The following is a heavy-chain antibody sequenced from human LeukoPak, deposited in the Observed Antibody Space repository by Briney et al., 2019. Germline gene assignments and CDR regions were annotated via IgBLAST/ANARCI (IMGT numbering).Heavy chain of an antibody. D-gene: IGHD6-25*01. V-gene: IGHV1-2*02. CDR1: GYTFTGYY. J-gene: IGHJ4*02. Sequence: ASMKVSCKASGYTFTGYYMHWVRQAPGQGLEWMGWINPNSGGTNYAQKFQGRVTMTRDTSISTAYMELSRLRSDDTAVYYCARSIRQRVGFADYWGQGTLVTVSS. CDR3: ARSIRQRVGFADY. CDR2: INPNSGGT.